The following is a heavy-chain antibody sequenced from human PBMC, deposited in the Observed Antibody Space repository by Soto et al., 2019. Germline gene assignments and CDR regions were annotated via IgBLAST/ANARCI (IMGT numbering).Heavy chain of an antibody. J-gene: IGHJ6*02. CDR2: TYYRSKWYN. CDR1: GDSVSSNSAA. CDR3: ARDIAAPHHYYYYGMDV. D-gene: IGHD6-6*01. Sequence: SQTLSLTCAISGDSVSSNSAAWNWIRQSPSRGLEWLGRTYYRSKWYNDYAVSVKSRITINPDTSKNQFSLQLNSVTPEDTAVYYWARDIAAPHHYYYYGMDVWGQGITVTV. V-gene: IGHV6-1*01.